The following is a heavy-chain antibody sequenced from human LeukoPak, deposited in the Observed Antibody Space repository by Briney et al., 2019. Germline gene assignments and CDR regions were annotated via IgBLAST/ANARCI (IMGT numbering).Heavy chain of an antibody. J-gene: IGHJ5*02. CDR3: ASAYCDSGICYSGSFDP. Sequence: SETLRLTCSVSGASINSNSYYWGWVRQPPGKGLEWIGTIYYTGSTYYSSSLRSRVSISVDTSKNQFSLKLNFVTAADTAVYYCASAYCDSGICYSGSFDPWGQGTLVTVSS. CDR2: IYYTGST. V-gene: IGHV4-39*01. CDR1: GASINSNSYY. D-gene: IGHD2-15*01.